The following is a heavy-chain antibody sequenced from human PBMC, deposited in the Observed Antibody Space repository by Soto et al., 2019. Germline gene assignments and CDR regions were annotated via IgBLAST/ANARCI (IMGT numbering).Heavy chain of an antibody. J-gene: IGHJ3*02. Sequence: SETLALTCTVSGGSISSSSYYCGGIRQPPGRGLEWIGSIYYSGSTYYNPSLKSRVTISVDTSKNQFSLKLSSVTAADTAVYYCARLILYIAVAGMGAFDIWGQGTMVT. D-gene: IGHD6-19*01. CDR3: ARLILYIAVAGMGAFDI. V-gene: IGHV4-39*01. CDR1: GGSISSSSYY. CDR2: IYYSGST.